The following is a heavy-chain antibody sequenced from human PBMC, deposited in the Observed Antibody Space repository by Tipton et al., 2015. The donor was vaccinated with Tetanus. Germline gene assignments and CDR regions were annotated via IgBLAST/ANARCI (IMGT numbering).Heavy chain of an antibody. CDR3: ARVTVRGVLIDY. D-gene: IGHD3-10*01. CDR1: GGSVSSGSYY. CDR2: IYYSGST. J-gene: IGHJ4*02. V-gene: IGHV4-61*01. Sequence: TLSLTCTVSGGSVSSGSYYWSWIRQPPGKGLEWIGYIYYSGSTNYNPSLKSRVTISVDTSKNQFSLKLSSVTAADTAVYYCARVTVRGVLIDYWGQGTLVTVSS.